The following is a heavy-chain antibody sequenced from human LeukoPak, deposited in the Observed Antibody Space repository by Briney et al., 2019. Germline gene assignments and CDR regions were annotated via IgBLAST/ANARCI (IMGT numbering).Heavy chain of an antibody. Sequence: GGSLRLSCAASGFTFRDYFMSWIRQAPGKGLEWVAYTNTAGNTIYYADSMKGRFTISRDNSKSSLYLQMNGLRTEDTALYYCAKPGSTGYGYFDYWGQGTLVTVSS. CDR2: TNTAGNTI. D-gene: IGHD5-12*01. J-gene: IGHJ4*02. V-gene: IGHV3-11*01. CDR3: AKPGSTGYGYFDY. CDR1: GFTFRDYF.